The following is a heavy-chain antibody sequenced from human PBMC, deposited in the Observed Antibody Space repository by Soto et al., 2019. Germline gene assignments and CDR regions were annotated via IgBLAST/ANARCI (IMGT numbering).Heavy chain of an antibody. CDR3: ARHVYSGYDYSSHFDY. CDR1: GYSFTSYW. D-gene: IGHD5-12*01. V-gene: IGHV5-51*01. J-gene: IGHJ4*02. Sequence: GESLKISCKGSGYSFTSYWIGWVRQMPGKGLEWMGIIYPGDSDTRYSPSFQGQVTISADKSISTAYLQWSSLKASDTAMYYCARHVYSGYDYSSHFDYWGQGTLVTVSS. CDR2: IYPGDSDT.